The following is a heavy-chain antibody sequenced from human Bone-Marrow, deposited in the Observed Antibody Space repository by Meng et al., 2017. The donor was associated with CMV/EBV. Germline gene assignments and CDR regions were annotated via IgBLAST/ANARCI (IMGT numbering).Heavy chain of an antibody. CDR2: IYYNGRS. CDR3: ARGRYNANLNYF. D-gene: IGHD3-9*01. Sequence: SGGSTDSGGFYWSWLRHHPGKGLEWIGYIYYNGRSYYKPSLESRATISIATSTNPFSLNLHSLTSADTAFYFCARGRYNANLNYF. V-gene: IGHV4-31*02. J-gene: IGHJ4*01. CDR1: GGSTDSGGFY.